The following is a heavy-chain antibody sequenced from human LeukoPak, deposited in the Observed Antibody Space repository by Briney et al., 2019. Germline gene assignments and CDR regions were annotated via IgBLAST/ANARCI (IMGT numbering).Heavy chain of an antibody. CDR3: ARHLPYSSGWFPGAYYYYGMDV. CDR2: IYYSGST. V-gene: IGHV4-59*08. Sequence: NASETLSLTCTVSGGSISSYYWSWIRQPPGKGLEWIGYIYYSGSTNYNPSLKSRVTISVDTSKNQFSLKLSSVTAADTAVYYCARHLPYSSGWFPGAYYYYGMDVRGQGTTVTVSS. CDR1: GGSISSYY. J-gene: IGHJ6*02. D-gene: IGHD6-19*01.